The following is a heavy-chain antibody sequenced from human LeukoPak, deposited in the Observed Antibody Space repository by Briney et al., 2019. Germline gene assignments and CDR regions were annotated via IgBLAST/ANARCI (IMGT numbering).Heavy chain of an antibody. V-gene: IGHV1-18*01. CDR2: ISAYNGNT. D-gene: IGHD6-13*01. J-gene: IGHJ5*02. CDR3: ATYTGYSSSWYGGDNWFDP. Sequence: GASVKVSCKASGYTFTSYGISWVRQAPGQGLEWMGWISAYNGNTNYAQKLQGRVTMTTDTSTSTAYMELRGLRSDDTAVYYCATYTGYSSSWYGGDNWFDPWGQGTLVTVSS. CDR1: GYTFTSYG.